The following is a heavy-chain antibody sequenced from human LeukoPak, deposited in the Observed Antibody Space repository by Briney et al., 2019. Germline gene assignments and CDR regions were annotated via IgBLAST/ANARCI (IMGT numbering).Heavy chain of an antibody. CDR3: ARDAGYSYGYIYYYYGMDV. Sequence: PGRSLRLSCAASGFTFSSYGMHWVRQAPGKGLEWVAVIWYDGSNKYYADSVKGRFTISRDNSKNTLYLQMNSLRAEDTAVYCCARDAGYSYGYIYYYYGMDVWGKGTTVTVSS. V-gene: IGHV3-33*01. CDR2: IWYDGSNK. CDR1: GFTFSSYG. J-gene: IGHJ6*04. D-gene: IGHD5-18*01.